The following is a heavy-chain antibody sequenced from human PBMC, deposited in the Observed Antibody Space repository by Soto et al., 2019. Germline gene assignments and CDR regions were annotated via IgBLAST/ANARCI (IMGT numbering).Heavy chain of an antibody. CDR1: GGSISSSNW. D-gene: IGHD6-6*01. J-gene: IGHJ6*02. CDR2: IYHSGST. CDR3: VRWIAALSGGYYYYYGMDV. Sequence: SETLSLTCSVSGGSISSSNWWCWGRQPPGKGLEWIGEIYHSGSTNYKPSLKSRVTISVDKSKNQFSLKLSSVTAADTAVYYCVRWIAALSGGYYYYYGMDVWGQGTTVTVSS. V-gene: IGHV4-4*02.